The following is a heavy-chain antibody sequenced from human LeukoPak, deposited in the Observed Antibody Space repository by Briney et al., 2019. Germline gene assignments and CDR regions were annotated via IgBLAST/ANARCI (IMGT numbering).Heavy chain of an antibody. D-gene: IGHD3-3*01. CDR1: GFTFSSYW. J-gene: IGHJ4*02. CDR3: VWSGNDY. CDR2: INTDGSST. V-gene: IGHV3-74*01. Sequence: GGSLRLSCAASGFTFSSYWMHWVRHAPGKGLVWVSRINTDGSSTSYADSVKGRFTISRDNAKNTLYLQMSSLRAEDTAVYYCVWSGNDYWGQGTLVTVSS.